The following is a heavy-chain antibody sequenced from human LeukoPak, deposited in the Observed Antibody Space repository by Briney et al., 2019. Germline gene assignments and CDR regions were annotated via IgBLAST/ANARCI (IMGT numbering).Heavy chain of an antibody. V-gene: IGHV1-2*02. J-gene: IGHJ3*02. D-gene: IGHD3-22*01. Sequence: ASVNVSCKASGYTFTGYYMHWVRQAPGQGLEWMGWINPNSGGTNYAQKFQGRVTMTRDTSISTAYMELSRLRSDDTAVYYCARIDYYDSDLDAFDIWGQGTMVTVSS. CDR1: GYTFTGYY. CDR3: ARIDYYDSDLDAFDI. CDR2: INPNSGGT.